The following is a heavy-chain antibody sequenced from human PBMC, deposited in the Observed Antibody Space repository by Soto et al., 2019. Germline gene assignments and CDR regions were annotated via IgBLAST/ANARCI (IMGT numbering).Heavy chain of an antibody. CDR1: GYTFVDHD. V-gene: IGHV1-18*04. Sequence: ASVKVSCKTSGYTFVDHDITWVRQAPGRGLEWMGWINPYKGKTTYAQHLQGRVSLTTDTSTSTAYMELRSLRLDDTAVYYCAREVGPGMDPRFMLYNWFGPWGQGTLVTVSS. CDR3: AREVGPGMDPRFMLYNWFGP. CDR2: INPYKGKT. J-gene: IGHJ5*02. D-gene: IGHD3-10*01.